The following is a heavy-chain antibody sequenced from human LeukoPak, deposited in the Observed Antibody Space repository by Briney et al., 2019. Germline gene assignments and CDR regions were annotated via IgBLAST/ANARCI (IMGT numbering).Heavy chain of an antibody. V-gene: IGHV1-18*01. CDR1: GYTFTSYG. CDR2: ISAYNGNT. D-gene: IGHD3-16*01. J-gene: IGHJ4*02. Sequence: ASVKVSCKASGYTFTSYGISWVRQAPGQGLEWMGWISAYNGNTNYAQKLQGRVTMTTDTSTSTAYMELRSLRSDDTAVYYCARDHWSDEYVWGSYGYWGQGTLVTVSS. CDR3: ARDHWSDEYVWGSYGY.